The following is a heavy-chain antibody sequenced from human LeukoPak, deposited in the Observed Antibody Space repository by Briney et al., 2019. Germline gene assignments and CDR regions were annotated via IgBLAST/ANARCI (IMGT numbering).Heavy chain of an antibody. Sequence: PSETLSLTCAVYGGSFSGYYWSWIRQPPGKGLEWIGEINHSGSTNYNPSLKSRVTISVDTSKNQFSLKLSSVTAADTAVCYCARQRQWLFDYWGQGTLVTVSS. D-gene: IGHD6-19*01. V-gene: IGHV4-34*01. CDR1: GGSFSGYY. CDR2: INHSGST. CDR3: ARQRQWLFDY. J-gene: IGHJ4*02.